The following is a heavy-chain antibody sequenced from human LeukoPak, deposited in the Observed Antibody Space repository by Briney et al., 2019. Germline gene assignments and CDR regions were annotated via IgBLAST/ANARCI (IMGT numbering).Heavy chain of an antibody. CDR1: GYTFTNYY. D-gene: IGHD5-12*01. V-gene: IGHV1-46*01. CDR3: ARAGDLVASGEEWFDP. Sequence: ASVKVSCKASGYTFTNYYMHWVRQAPGQGLEWMGIINPSGGSTSYAQKFQGRVTMTRDTSTSTLYMEVSSLRSEDTAVYYCARAGDLVASGEEWFDPWGQGTLVTVSS. CDR2: INPSGGST. J-gene: IGHJ5*02.